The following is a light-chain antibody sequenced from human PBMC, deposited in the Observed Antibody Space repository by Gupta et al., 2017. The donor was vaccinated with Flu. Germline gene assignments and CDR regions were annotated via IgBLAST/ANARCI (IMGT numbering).Light chain of an antibody. CDR1: QNIGNY. Sequence: DIQMTQSPSSLSASVGDRVTITCRASQNIGNYLIWYQQKPGKAPKVLIYAASRLQSGIPSRFSGSGYGADFALTITSRQPEDFAIYYCQQRDSAPLPFGGGTKVDIK. CDR2: AAS. CDR3: QQRDSAPLP. J-gene: IGKJ4*01. V-gene: IGKV1-39*01.